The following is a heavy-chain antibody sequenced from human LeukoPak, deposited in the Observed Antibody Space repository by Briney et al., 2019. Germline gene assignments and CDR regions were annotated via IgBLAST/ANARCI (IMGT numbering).Heavy chain of an antibody. CDR3: ARGVGCSGGSCSIHFDY. CDR2: ISSSSSYI. CDR1: GFTFSSYS. D-gene: IGHD2-15*01. V-gene: IGHV3-21*01. Sequence: GGSLRLSCAASGFTFSSYSMNWVRQAPGKGLEWVSSISSSSSYIYYADSVKGRFTIPRDNAKNSLYLQMNSLRAEDTAVYYCARGVGCSGGSCSIHFDYWGQGTLVTVSS. J-gene: IGHJ4*02.